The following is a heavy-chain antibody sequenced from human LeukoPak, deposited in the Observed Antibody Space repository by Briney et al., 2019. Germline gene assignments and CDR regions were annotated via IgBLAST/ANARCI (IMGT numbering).Heavy chain of an antibody. CDR3: ARDALSGLEQFDY. V-gene: IGHV1-18*01. CDR2: MSDYKHNT. Sequence: ASVKVSCKASGYTFSNYGISWVRQAPGQGLEWLGWMSDYKHNTECAQKIQGRVTMATDLSTNTAYMELRSLRSDDTAVYYCARDALSGLEQFDYWGQGTLVTVSS. CDR1: GYTFSNYG. J-gene: IGHJ4*02. D-gene: IGHD1/OR15-1a*01.